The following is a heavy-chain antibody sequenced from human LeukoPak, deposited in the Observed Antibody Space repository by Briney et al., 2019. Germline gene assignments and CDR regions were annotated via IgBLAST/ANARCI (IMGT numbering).Heavy chain of an antibody. J-gene: IGHJ4*02. CDR2: ISSSSSTI. Sequence: GGSLRLSCAASGFTFSSYSMNWVRQAPGKGLEWVSYISSSSSTIYYADSVEGRFTISRDNAKNSLYLQMNSLRAEDTAVYYCARDLSDYDFWSGYYPCCIFDYWGQGTLVTVSS. D-gene: IGHD3-3*01. V-gene: IGHV3-48*01. CDR3: ARDLSDYDFWSGYYPCCIFDY. CDR1: GFTFSSYS.